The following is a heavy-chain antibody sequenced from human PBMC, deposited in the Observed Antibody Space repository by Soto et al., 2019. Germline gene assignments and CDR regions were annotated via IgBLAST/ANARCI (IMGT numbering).Heavy chain of an antibody. Sequence: QVLLQESGPGLVKTSETLSLTCTVSGASIDAYYWTWIRQPPGQGLEWVGYIYYSGSTDYNPSLKSRVTISIDASRTHFSLKLSSVTAADTAVYYCARQLVTGYNDHWGQGALVTVSS. D-gene: IGHD2-2*02. V-gene: IGHV4-59*01. CDR2: IYYSGST. CDR1: GASIDAYY. J-gene: IGHJ5*02. CDR3: ARQLVTGYNDH.